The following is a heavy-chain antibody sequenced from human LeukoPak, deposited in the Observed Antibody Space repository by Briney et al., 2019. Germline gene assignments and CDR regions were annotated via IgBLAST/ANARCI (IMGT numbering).Heavy chain of an antibody. CDR3: ATEHYYDSSGYYY. V-gene: IGHV1-24*01. CDR2: FDPEDGKT. J-gene: IGHJ4*02. D-gene: IGHD3-22*01. Sequence: AASVKVSCKVSGYTLTEFSMHWVRQAPGKGLEWMGGFDPEDGKTIYAQKFQGRVTMTEDTSTDTAYMELSSLRFEDTAMYYCATEHYYDSSGYYYWGQGTLVTVSS. CDR1: GYTLTEFS.